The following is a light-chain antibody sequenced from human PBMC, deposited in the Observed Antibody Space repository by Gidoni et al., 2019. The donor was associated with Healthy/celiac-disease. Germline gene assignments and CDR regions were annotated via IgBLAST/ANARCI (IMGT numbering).Light chain of an antibody. V-gene: IGKV3-20*01. J-gene: IGKJ2*01. CDR1: QSVSSSY. Sequence: EIXLTQSPGTLSLSPGERATLSCRASQSVSSSYLAWYQQKPGQAPRLLIYGASSRATGIPDRFSGSGSGTDFTLTISRLEPEDFAVYYCQQYGSXXXXXXXXTKLEXK. CDR3: QQYGSXXXX. CDR2: GAS.